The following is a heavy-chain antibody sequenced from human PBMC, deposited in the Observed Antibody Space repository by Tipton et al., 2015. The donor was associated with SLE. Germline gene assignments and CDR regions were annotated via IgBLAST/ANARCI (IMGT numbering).Heavy chain of an antibody. D-gene: IGHD2-15*01. CDR3: AGALLLSPDY. CDR1: GFTFSIYA. V-gene: IGHV3-30*04. J-gene: IGHJ4*02. CDR2: ISYDGSNK. Sequence: SLRLSCAASGFTFSIYAMHWVRQAPGKGLEWVAVISYDGSNKYYADSVKGRFTISRDNSKNTLYLQMNSLRAEDTAVYYCAGALLLSPDYWGQGTLVTVSS.